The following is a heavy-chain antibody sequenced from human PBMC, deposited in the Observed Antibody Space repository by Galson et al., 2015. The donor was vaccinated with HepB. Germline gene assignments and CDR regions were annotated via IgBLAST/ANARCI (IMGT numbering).Heavy chain of an antibody. CDR2: ISGSGGST. CDR1: GFTFSSYA. V-gene: IGHV3-23*01. J-gene: IGHJ3*02. CDR3: AKDIMVRGVIRLDVAFDI. D-gene: IGHD3-10*01. Sequence: LRLSCAASGFTFSSYAMSWVRQAPGKGLEWVSAISGSGGSTYYADSVKGRFTISRDNSKNTLYLQMNSLRAEDTAVYYCAKDIMVRGVIRLDVAFDIWGQGTMVTVSS.